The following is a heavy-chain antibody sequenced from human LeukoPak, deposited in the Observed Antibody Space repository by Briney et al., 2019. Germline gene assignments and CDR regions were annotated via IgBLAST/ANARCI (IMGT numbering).Heavy chain of an antibody. CDR2: ISGYNGNT. CDR1: VYTFTTYN. J-gene: IGHJ3*02. CDR3: ASLKNYYDSSGYLVTDAFDI. V-gene: IGHV1-18*01. D-gene: IGHD3-22*01. Sequence: ASVKVSCKASVYTFTTYNINWVRQAPGQGLEWMGWISGYNGNTNYAQKLQGRVTMTTDTSTSTAYTELRSLKSDDTAVYYCASLKNYYDSSGYLVTDAFDIWGQGTMVTVSS.